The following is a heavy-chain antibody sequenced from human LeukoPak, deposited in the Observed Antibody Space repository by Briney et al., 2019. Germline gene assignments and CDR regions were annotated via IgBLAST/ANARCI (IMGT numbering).Heavy chain of an antibody. CDR1: GFTFSSYG. D-gene: IGHD6-13*01. CDR3: ATEVAAGGPQDY. Sequence: PGRSLRLSCAASGFTFSSYGMHWVRQAPGKGLDWVPVISNDGSKKYYADSVKGRFTISRDNSKNTLYLQLNSLTTEDTAVYYCATEVAAGGPQDYWGQGTLVTVST. CDR2: ISNDGSKK. J-gene: IGHJ4*02. V-gene: IGHV3-30*03.